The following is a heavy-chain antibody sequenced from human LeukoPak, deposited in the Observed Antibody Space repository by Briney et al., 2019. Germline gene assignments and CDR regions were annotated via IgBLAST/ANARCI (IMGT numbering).Heavy chain of an antibody. CDR3: AREDILTGYYPDY. D-gene: IGHD3-9*01. CDR1: GYTFTSYY. Sequence: ASVKVSCKASGYTFTSYYMHWVRQAPGQGLEWMGIINPSGGSTSYAQKFQGRVTMTRDTSISTAYMELSRLRSDDTAVYYCAREDILTGYYPDYWGQGTLVTVSS. CDR2: INPSGGST. V-gene: IGHV1-46*01. J-gene: IGHJ4*02.